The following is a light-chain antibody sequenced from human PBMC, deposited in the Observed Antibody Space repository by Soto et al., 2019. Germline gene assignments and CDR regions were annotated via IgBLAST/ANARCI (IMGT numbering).Light chain of an antibody. V-gene: IGKV3-20*01. J-gene: IGKJ3*01. CDR1: QSINNRY. CDR2: AAS. CDR3: QQFGSSPGFI. Sequence: EIVLTQSPGTLSLSPGERTTLSCRASQSINNRYLAWYQQKPGQAPRLLIYAASSRATGIPDRLSGSGSGTDYTLTLSRLEPEECAVYYCQQFGSSPGFIFGPGTKVDI.